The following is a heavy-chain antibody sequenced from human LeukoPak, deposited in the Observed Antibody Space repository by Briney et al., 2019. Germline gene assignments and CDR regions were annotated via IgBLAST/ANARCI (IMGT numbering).Heavy chain of an antibody. CDR3: ARAYRDYGGNSD. D-gene: IGHD4-23*01. J-gene: IGHJ4*02. V-gene: IGHV4-30-2*01. Sequence: PSQTLSLTCTVSGGSISSGGYSWSWIRQPPGKGLEWIGYIYHSGSTYYNPSLKSRVTISVDRSKNQFSLKLSSVTAADTAVYYCARAYRDYGGNSDWGQGTLVTVSS. CDR2: IYHSGST. CDR1: GGSISSGGYS.